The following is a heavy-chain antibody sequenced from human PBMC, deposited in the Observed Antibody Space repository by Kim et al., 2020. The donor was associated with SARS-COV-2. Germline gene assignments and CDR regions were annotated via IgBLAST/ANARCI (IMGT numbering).Heavy chain of an antibody. D-gene: IGHD3-16*01. CDR3: AVGGGDY. J-gene: IGHJ4*02. V-gene: IGHV3-48*01. Sequence: SSGSTIDYGDSVKGRFTISRDNAKNSLYLQMNSLGAEDTAVYYWAVGGGDYWGQGTLVTVSS. CDR2: SSGSTI.